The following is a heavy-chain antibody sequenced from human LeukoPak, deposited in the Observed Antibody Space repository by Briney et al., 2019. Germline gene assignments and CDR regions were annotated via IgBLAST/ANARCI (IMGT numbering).Heavy chain of an antibody. CDR2: ISASGGRT. V-gene: IGHV3-23*01. CDR3: AKDRWSGYYNWFDP. D-gene: IGHD3-3*01. J-gene: IGHJ5*02. CDR1: GFTFSSYT. Sequence: GGSLRLSCAASGFTFSSYTMSWVRQAPGKGLEWVSGISASGGRTYYTDSVKGRFTISRDNSKNTLYLQMNSLRAEDTAVYYCAKDRWSGYYNWFDPWGQGTLVTVSS.